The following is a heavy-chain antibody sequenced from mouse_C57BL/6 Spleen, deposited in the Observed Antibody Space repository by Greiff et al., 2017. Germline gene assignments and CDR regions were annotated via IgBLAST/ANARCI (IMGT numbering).Heavy chain of an antibody. Sequence: QVQLKESGPGLVAPSQSLSISCTVSGFSLTSYAISWVRQPPGKGLEWLGVIWTGGGTNYNSALKSRLSISKDNSKSKVFLKMISLRTDDTARYYCDRAYSNYNGMDYWGQGTSGTVSS. CDR1: GFSLTSYA. CDR3: DRAYSNYNGMDY. V-gene: IGHV2-9-1*01. J-gene: IGHJ4*01. D-gene: IGHD2-5*01. CDR2: IWTGGGT.